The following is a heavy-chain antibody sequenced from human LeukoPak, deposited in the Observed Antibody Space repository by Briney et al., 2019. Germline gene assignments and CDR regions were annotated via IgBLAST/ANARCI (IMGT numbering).Heavy chain of an antibody. V-gene: IGHV3-49*03. CDR3: TRVSYYDSSGYSFDY. D-gene: IGHD3-22*01. Sequence: GGSLRLSCTASGFTFGDYAMSWFRQAPGKGLEWVGFIRSKAYGWTTEYAASVKGRFTISRDDSKSIAYLQMNSLKTEDTAVYYCTRVSYYDSSGYSFDYWGQGTLVTVSS. J-gene: IGHJ4*02. CDR2: IRSKAYGWTT. CDR1: GFTFGDYA.